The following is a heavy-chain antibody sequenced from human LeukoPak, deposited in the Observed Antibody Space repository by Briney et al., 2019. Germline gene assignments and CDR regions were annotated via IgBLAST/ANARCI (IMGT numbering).Heavy chain of an antibody. D-gene: IGHD2-21*02. Sequence: RASVKVSCKASGYTFTGYYMHWVRQAPGQGLEWMGWINPNSGGPNYAQKFQGRVTMTRDTSISTAYMELSRLRSDDTAVYYCARGLDIVVVTARSGFDYWGQGTLVTVSS. CDR2: INPNSGGP. CDR3: ARGLDIVVVTARSGFDY. J-gene: IGHJ4*02. CDR1: GYTFTGYY. V-gene: IGHV1-2*02.